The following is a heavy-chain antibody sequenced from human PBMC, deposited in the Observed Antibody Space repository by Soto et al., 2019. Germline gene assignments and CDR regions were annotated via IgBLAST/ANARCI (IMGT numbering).Heavy chain of an antibody. J-gene: IGHJ6*04. Sequence: QVQLVQSGAEVKKPGASLKVSCKASGYTFTSYAFNWVRQASGQGLEWMGWMNPNSGNTGYAQKFQGRVTMTWNTSISTAYMELSSLRSEDTAVYYCTRTTVTSSYYYYGMDVWGKGTTVTVS. D-gene: IGHD4-17*01. CDR1: GYTFTSYA. V-gene: IGHV1-8*01. CDR2: MNPNSGNT. CDR3: TRTTVTSSYYYYGMDV.